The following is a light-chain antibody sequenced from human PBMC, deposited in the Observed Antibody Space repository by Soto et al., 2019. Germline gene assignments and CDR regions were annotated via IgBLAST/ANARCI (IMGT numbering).Light chain of an antibody. CDR3: QQRSTWPPA. CDR2: DAS. Sequence: DTVLTQSPATLSLSPGERATLSCRASQNVFSYLGWYQHKPGQAPRLLIYDASNRANGIPARFSGSGSGTDFTLTISRLEPEDSAVYYCQQRSTWPPAFGQGTKLEIK. CDR1: QNVFSY. J-gene: IGKJ2*01. V-gene: IGKV3-11*01.